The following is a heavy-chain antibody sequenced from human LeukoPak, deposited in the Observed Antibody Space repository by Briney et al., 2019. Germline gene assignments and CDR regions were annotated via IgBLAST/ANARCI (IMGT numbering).Heavy chain of an antibody. Sequence: SETLSLTCTVSGGSISSSSYYWGWIRQPPGKGLEWIGSIYYSGSTYYNPSLKNRVTISVDTSKNQFSLKLSSVTAADTAVYYCARGPPRWGISGWYGYFDYWGQGTLVTVSS. J-gene: IGHJ4*02. V-gene: IGHV4-39*07. D-gene: IGHD6-19*01. CDR3: ARGPPRWGISGWYGYFDY. CDR1: GGSISSSSYY. CDR2: IYYSGST.